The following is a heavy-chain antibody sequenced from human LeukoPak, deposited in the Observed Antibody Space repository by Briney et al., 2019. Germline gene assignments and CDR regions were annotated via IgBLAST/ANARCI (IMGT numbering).Heavy chain of an antibody. J-gene: IGHJ1*01. D-gene: IGHD6-13*01. Sequence: GGSLRPSCAASGFTFSSYGMHWARQAPGKGLEWVAFIRYDGSNKYYADSVKGRFTISRDNSKNTLYLQMNSLRAEDTAVYYCAKGRPTRYSSSWQEYFQHWGQGTLVTVSS. CDR2: IRYDGSNK. CDR1: GFTFSSYG. V-gene: IGHV3-30*02. CDR3: AKGRPTRYSSSWQEYFQH.